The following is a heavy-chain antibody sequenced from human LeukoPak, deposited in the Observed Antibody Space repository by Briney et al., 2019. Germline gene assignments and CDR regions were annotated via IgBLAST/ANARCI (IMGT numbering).Heavy chain of an antibody. CDR3: ARDRVRGISSFDY. D-gene: IGHD3-10*01. J-gene: IGHJ4*02. Sequence: ASVKVSCKASGGTFSSYAISWVRQAPGQGLEWMGGIIPIFGTANYAQKFQGRVTITADESTSTAYMELSSLRSEDTAVYYCARDRVRGISSFDYWGQGTLVTVSS. V-gene: IGHV1-69*13. CDR1: GGTFSSYA. CDR2: IIPIFGTA.